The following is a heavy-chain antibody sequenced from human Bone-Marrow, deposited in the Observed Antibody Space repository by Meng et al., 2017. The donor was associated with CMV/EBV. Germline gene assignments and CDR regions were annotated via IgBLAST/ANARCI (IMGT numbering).Heavy chain of an antibody. Sequence: GGSLRLSCAASGFTFSSYWMSWVRQAPGKGLEWVANIKQDGSEKYYVDSVKGRFTISRDNAKNSLNLQMNSLRAEDTAVYYCAGALNWSGYYVYYYYGMDVWGQGTTVTVSS. CDR2: IKQDGSEK. CDR3: AGALNWSGYYVYYYYGMDV. D-gene: IGHD3-3*01. J-gene: IGHJ6*02. CDR1: GFTFSSYW. V-gene: IGHV3-7*04.